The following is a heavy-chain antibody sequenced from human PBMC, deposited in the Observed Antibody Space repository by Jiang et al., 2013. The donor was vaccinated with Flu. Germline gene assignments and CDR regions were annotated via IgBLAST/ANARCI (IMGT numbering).Heavy chain of an antibody. CDR2: VSDSGGNT. CDR1: GFTFSSYA. Sequence: VQLLESGGGLVQPGGSLRLSCAASGFTFSSYAMSWVRQAPGKGLEWVSAVSDSGGNTYYADSVKGRFTISRDNSKNTLYLQMNSLRAEDTAVYYCAKDLLLWEDIVVVVAAAFDYWGQGTLVTVSS. D-gene: IGHD2-15*01. CDR3: AKDLLLWEDIVVVVAAAFDY. V-gene: IGHV3-23*01. J-gene: IGHJ4*02.